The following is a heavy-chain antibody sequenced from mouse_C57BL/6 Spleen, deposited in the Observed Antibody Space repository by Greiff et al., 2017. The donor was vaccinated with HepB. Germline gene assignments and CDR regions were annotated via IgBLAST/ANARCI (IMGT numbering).Heavy chain of an antibody. V-gene: IGHV1-82*01. Sequence: QVQLQQSGPELVKPGASVKISCKASGYAFSSSWMNWVKQRPGKGLEWIGRIYPGDGDTNYNGKFKGKATLTADKSSSTAYMQLSSLTSEDSAVYFCARKYYYGNLHWYFDVWGTGTTVTVSS. CDR1: GYAFSSSW. J-gene: IGHJ1*03. D-gene: IGHD1-1*01. CDR2: IYPGDGDT. CDR3: ARKYYYGNLHWYFDV.